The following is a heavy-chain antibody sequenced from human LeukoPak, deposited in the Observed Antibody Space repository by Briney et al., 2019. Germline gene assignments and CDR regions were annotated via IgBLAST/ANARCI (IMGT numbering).Heavy chain of an antibody. Sequence: AASVKVSCKASGYTFTGYYMHWVRQAPGQGLEWMGWINPNSGGTNYAQKFQGRVTMTRDTSISTAHMELSRLRSDDTAVYYCARVVLGGIDYWGQGTLVTVSS. J-gene: IGHJ4*02. V-gene: IGHV1-2*02. CDR3: ARVVLGGIDY. D-gene: IGHD3-10*01. CDR1: GYTFTGYY. CDR2: INPNSGGT.